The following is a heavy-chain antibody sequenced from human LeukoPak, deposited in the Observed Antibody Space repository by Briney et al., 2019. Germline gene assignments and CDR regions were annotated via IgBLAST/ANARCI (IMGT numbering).Heavy chain of an antibody. Sequence: PGGSLRLSCAASGFTFSSYSMNWVRQAPGKGLEWVSSISSSSSYIYYADSVKGRFTISRDNAKNSLYLQMNSLRAEDTAVYYCARLWVARGFFDYWGQGTLVTVSS. CDR3: ARLWVARGFFDY. D-gene: IGHD2-15*01. CDR2: ISSSSSYI. CDR1: GFTFSSYS. J-gene: IGHJ4*02. V-gene: IGHV3-21*01.